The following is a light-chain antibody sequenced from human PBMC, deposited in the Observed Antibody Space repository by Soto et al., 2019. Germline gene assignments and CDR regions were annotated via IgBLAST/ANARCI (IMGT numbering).Light chain of an antibody. J-gene: IGKJ5*01. CDR3: QQYENSPIT. CDR2: GAS. V-gene: IGKV3-20*01. CDR1: HSITSSF. Sequence: EIVLTQSPGIFSLSPGERASLSCGASHSITSSFLAWYQQKPGQAPRLLIYGASSRATGIPDRFSGTGSETDFTLTINRLEPEDFAVYYCQQYENSPITFGQGTRLEIK.